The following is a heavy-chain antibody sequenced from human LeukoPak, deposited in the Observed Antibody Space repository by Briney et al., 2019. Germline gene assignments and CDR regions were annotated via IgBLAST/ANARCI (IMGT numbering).Heavy chain of an antibody. Sequence: SETLSLTCAVYGGSFSGYYWSWIRQPPGKGLEWIGEINHSGSTNYNPSLKSRVTISVDTSKNQFSLKLSSVTAADTAVYYCARGRDQYQLLNSEAFDIWGQGTMVTVSS. D-gene: IGHD2-2*01. CDR3: ARGRDQYQLLNSEAFDI. CDR2: INHSGST. CDR1: GGSFSGYY. V-gene: IGHV4-34*01. J-gene: IGHJ3*02.